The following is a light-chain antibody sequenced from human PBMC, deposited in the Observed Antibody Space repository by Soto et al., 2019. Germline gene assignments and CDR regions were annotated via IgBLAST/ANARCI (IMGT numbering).Light chain of an antibody. V-gene: IGKV3-15*01. CDR2: GAS. CDR3: QQYNNWPPLYT. CDR1: QSVSSN. J-gene: IGKJ2*01. Sequence: EIEMTQSPSTLSVSPGERATLSCRASQSVSSNLAWYQQKPGQAPRLLIYGASTRATGIPARFSGSGSGTEFTLTISSLQSEDFAIYHCQQYNNWPPLYTFGQGTRLEIK.